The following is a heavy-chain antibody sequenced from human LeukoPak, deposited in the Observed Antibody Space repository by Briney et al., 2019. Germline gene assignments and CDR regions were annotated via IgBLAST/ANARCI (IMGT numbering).Heavy chain of an antibody. D-gene: IGHD6-13*01. J-gene: IGHJ6*03. CDR1: GFTFSSYE. CDR3: ARVKQQLVRLLSRDTTYYYYYYMDV. V-gene: IGHV3-48*03. CDR2: ISSSGSTI. Sequence: PGGSLRLSCAASGFTFSSYEMNWVRQAPGKGLEWVSYISSSGSTIYYADSVKGRLTISRDNAKNSLYLQMNSLRAEDTAVYYCARVKQQLVRLLSRDTTYYYYYYMDVWGKGTTVTVSS.